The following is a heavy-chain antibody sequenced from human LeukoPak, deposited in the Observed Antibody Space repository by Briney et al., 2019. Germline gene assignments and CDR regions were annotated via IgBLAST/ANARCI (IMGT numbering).Heavy chain of an antibody. V-gene: IGHV4-34*01. Sequence: SETLSLTCAVYGGSFSGHYWSWIRQPPGKGLEWIGEINHSGSTNYNPSLKSRVTISVDTSKNQFSLKLSSVTAADTAVYYCAGAYSSSWYLDYWGQGTLVTVSS. CDR3: AGAYSSSWYLDY. CDR1: GGSFSGHY. D-gene: IGHD6-13*01. CDR2: INHSGST. J-gene: IGHJ4*02.